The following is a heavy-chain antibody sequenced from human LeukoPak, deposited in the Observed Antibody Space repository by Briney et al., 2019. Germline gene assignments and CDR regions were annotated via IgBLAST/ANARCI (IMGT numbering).Heavy chain of an antibody. V-gene: IGHV4-31*03. CDR3: CANWNGAGSHAFDI. D-gene: IGHD1-20*01. CDR2: IYYSGST. Sequence: PLQTLSLTCTVSGGSISSGGYYWSWIRQHPGKGLEWIGYIYYSGSTYYNPSLKSRVTISVDTSKNQFSLKLSSVTAADTAVYYCCANWNGAGSHAFDIWGQGTMVTVSS. J-gene: IGHJ3*02. CDR1: GGSISSGGYY.